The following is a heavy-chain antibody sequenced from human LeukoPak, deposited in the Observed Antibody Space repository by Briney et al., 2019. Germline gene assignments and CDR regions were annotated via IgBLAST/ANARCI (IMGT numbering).Heavy chain of an antibody. CDR1: EFTFSYW. CDR2: IKQDGSEK. D-gene: IGHD5-18*01. Sequence: TGGSLRLSCAASEFTFSYWMSWVRQAPGKGLEWVANIKQDGSEKYYVDSVKGRFTISRDNAKNSLYLQMNSLRAEDTAVYYCARDPTAMAHFDYWGQGTLVTVSS. V-gene: IGHV3-7*01. CDR3: ARDPTAMAHFDY. J-gene: IGHJ4*02.